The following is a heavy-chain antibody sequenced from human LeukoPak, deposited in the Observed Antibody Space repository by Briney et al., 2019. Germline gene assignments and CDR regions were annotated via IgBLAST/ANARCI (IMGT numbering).Heavy chain of an antibody. CDR1: GFTFSSYG. J-gene: IGHJ3*02. Sequence: GGSLRLSCAASGFTFSSYGMSWVRQAPGKGLEWVSAISGSGGSTYYADSVKGRFIVSRDNSKNTLYLQMNSLRAEDTAVYYCANDGAYYDSSTDAFDIWGQGTMVTVSS. CDR3: ANDGAYYDSSTDAFDI. D-gene: IGHD3-22*01. CDR2: ISGSGGST. V-gene: IGHV3-23*01.